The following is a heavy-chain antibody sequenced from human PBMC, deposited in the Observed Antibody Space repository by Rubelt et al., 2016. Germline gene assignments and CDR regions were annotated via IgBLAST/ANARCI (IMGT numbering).Heavy chain of an antibody. CDR1: GGSISDYY. V-gene: IGHV4-4*07. CDR2: LYNSVNT. Sequence: QVQLQESGPGLVKPSETLSLTCTVSGGSISDYYWSWVRQPAGKGLEWIGRLYNSVNTDYNHSLKSRVTLSVDTSKNQVSLKRKSGTAADTAVYYCARELVETAMTKIDYLGQGTLVTVSS. J-gene: IGHJ4*02. CDR3: ARELVETAMTKIDY. D-gene: IGHD5-18*01.